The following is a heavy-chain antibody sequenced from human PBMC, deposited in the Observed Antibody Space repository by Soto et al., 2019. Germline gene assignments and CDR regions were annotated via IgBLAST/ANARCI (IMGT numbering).Heavy chain of an antibody. D-gene: IGHD3-22*01. Sequence: GGSLRLSCAASGFTFSSYGMHWVRQAPGKGLEWVAVIWYDGSNKYYADSVKGRFTISRDNSKNTLYLQMNSLRAEDTAVYYCARVKAYYDSIGYFAANFFKTTYYFDYWGQGTLVNV. CDR2: IWYDGSNK. J-gene: IGHJ4*02. CDR1: GFTFSSYG. CDR3: ARVKAYYDSIGYFAANFFKTTYYFDY. V-gene: IGHV3-33*01.